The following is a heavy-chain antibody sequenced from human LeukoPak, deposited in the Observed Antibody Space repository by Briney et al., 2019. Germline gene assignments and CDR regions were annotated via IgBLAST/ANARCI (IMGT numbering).Heavy chain of an antibody. Sequence: ASETLSLTCSVSGGSIRSYFWSWIRQSAGRGLEHIGRIYSTGSTNYSPSLTNRVSMSAATSKNQFSLTLTSVTAADTAMYFCARAGYTSTWTFDYWGQGILVTVSS. CDR1: GGSIRSYF. D-gene: IGHD3-16*02. CDR2: IYSTGST. CDR3: ARAGYTSTWTFDY. J-gene: IGHJ4*02. V-gene: IGHV4-4*07.